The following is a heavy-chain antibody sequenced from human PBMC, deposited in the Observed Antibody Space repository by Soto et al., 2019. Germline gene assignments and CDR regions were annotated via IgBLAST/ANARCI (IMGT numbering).Heavy chain of an antibody. CDR3: ARVDISVAGSSHYFDY. CDR1: GFTFSTYA. V-gene: IGHV3-30-3*01. Sequence: QVQLVESGGGVVQPGRSLRLSCAASGFTFSTYAMHWVRQAPGKGLEWVAVISYDGSNKYYADSVKGRFTISRDNSKNTLYLQMNSLRAEDTAVYYCARVDISVAGSSHYFDYWGQGTLVTVSS. D-gene: IGHD6-19*01. CDR2: ISYDGSNK. J-gene: IGHJ4*02.